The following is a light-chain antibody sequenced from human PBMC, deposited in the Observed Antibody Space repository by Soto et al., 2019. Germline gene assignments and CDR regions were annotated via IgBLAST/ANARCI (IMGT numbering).Light chain of an antibody. CDR1: QSVRDN. J-gene: IGKJ5*01. CDR3: EPYGRPLT. V-gene: IGKV3-20*01. CDR2: GTS. Sequence: EILLTKSAGYLAVSTGEVATLSCRASQSVRDNLAWYQLKPGQAPRVLIYGTSIRASGVPERFSGGGSGTDFTLTICRLEPEDYAVYNSEPYGRPLTFAQGTRLEIK.